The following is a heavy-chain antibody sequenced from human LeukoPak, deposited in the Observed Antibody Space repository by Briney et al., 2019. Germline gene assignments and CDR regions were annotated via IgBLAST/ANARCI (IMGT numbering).Heavy chain of an antibody. Sequence: VASVKVSCKASGGTFSSYAISWVRQAPGQGLEWMGGIIPIFGTANYAQKFQGRVTITTDESTSTAYMELSSLRSEDTAVYYCARVHYVWGSYASPGHYWGQGTLVTVSS. D-gene: IGHD3-16*01. CDR1: GGTFSSYA. CDR2: IIPIFGTA. J-gene: IGHJ4*02. CDR3: ARVHYVWGSYASPGHY. V-gene: IGHV1-69*05.